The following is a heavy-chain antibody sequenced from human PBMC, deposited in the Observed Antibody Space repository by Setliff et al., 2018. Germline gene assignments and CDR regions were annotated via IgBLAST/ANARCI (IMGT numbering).Heavy chain of an antibody. D-gene: IGHD7-27*01. CDR3: ARVTNWGLDLRFDP. V-gene: IGHV4-59*01. CDR2: IYNSGST. Sequence: SETLSLTCTVSGGSISGYYWSWIRQPPGKSLEWIGYIYNSGSTTYNPSLKSRVTMSVATFENHFSLKLNSLTAADTAVYYCARVTNWGLDLRFDPWGQGILVTVSS. J-gene: IGHJ5*02. CDR1: GGSISGYY.